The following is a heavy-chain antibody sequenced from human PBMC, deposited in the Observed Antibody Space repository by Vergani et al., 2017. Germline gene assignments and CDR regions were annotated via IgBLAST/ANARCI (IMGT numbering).Heavy chain of an antibody. CDR2: ISYDGSNK. V-gene: IGHV3-30-3*01. CDR3: ARDFSKDDSTGYYFHGDAFHI. CDR1: GFTFSSYA. D-gene: IGHD3-22*01. Sequence: VQLVESGGTLVHPGGSLRLSCAASGFTFSSYAMHWVRQAPGKGLEWLAVISYDGSNKYYADSVKGRFTISRDNSKNTLYLQMNSLRDEDSAVYKCARDFSKDDSTGYYFHGDAFHIWGQGTMVTVSS. J-gene: IGHJ3*02.